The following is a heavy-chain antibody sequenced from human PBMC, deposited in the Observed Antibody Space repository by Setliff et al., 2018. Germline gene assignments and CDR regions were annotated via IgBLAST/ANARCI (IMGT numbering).Heavy chain of an antibody. CDR3: TTGSYFYY. V-gene: IGHV3-15*01. CDR2: IKSKGDGGTT. Sequence: WIRQPPGKGLEWVGRIKSKGDGGTTHYAAPVKGRITISRDDTNNTLYLQMYSLKSEDTAVYYCTTGSYFYYWGRGTLVTVS. J-gene: IGHJ4*02.